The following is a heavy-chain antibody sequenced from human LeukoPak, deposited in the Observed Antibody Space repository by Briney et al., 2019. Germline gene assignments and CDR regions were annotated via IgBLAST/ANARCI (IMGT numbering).Heavy chain of an antibody. V-gene: IGHV4-59*01. D-gene: IGHD3-22*01. CDR2: IYYSGST. J-gene: IGHJ4*02. CDR1: GGSISSYY. Sequence: SETLSLTCTVSGGSISSYYWSWIRQPPGKGLEWIGYIYYSGSTNYNPSLKSRVTISVDTSKNQFSLKLSSVTAADTAVYYCARVSYDSSGYYYYPAKTYYFDYWGQGTLVTVSS. CDR3: ARVSYDSSGYYYYPAKTYYFDY.